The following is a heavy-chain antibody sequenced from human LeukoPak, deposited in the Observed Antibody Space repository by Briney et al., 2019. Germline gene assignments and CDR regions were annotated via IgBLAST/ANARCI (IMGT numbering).Heavy chain of an antibody. CDR1: GFTFSTYA. V-gene: IGHV3-23*01. D-gene: IGHD1/OR15-1a*01. CDR2: ISGSGADT. CDR3: AKVRQNTNDAFDI. Sequence: GGSLRLSCAASGFTFSTYAMSWVRQAPGKGLEWVSTISGSGADTYYEDSVKGRFTISRDISKNTLYLQMSSLRAEDTALYYCAKVRQNTNDAFDIWGQGTMVTVSS. J-gene: IGHJ3*02.